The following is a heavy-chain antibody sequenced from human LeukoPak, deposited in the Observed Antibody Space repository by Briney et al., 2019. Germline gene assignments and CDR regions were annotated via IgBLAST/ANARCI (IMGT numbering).Heavy chain of an antibody. CDR1: GYTFTSYG. Sequence: ASVKVSCKASGYTFTSYGISWLRQAPGQGLEWMGWISAYNGNTNYAQKLQGRVTMTTDTSTSTAYMELRSLRSDDTAVYYCARDHGGRYYGSGSYYPPGYWGQGTLVTVSS. V-gene: IGHV1-18*01. D-gene: IGHD3-10*01. J-gene: IGHJ4*02. CDR3: ARDHGGRYYGSGSYYPPGY. CDR2: ISAYNGNT.